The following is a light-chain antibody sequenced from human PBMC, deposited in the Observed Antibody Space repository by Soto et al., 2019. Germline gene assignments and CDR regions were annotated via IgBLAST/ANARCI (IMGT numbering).Light chain of an antibody. Sequence: DIVMTQSPDSLAVSLGERATINCKSSESVLYSSNNKNYLTWYQRKPGQPPRLLIYWASARASGVPDRFSGSGSGTDFTLTISSLQAEDVAVYYCQQYYSISTFGQGTKLEI. CDR2: WAS. J-gene: IGKJ2*01. CDR1: ESVLYSSNNKNY. V-gene: IGKV4-1*01. CDR3: QQYYSIST.